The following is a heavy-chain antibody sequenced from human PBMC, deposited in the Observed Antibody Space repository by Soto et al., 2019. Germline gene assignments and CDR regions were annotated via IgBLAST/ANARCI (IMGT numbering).Heavy chain of an antibody. CDR1: GCSFTSYW. V-gene: IGHV5-51*01. CDR2: IYPGDSDT. D-gene: IGHD3-3*01. Sequence: PGESLKISCKGSGCSFTSYWIGWVRQMPGKGLEWMGIIYPGDSDTRYSPSFQGQVTISADKSISTAYLQWSSLKASDTAMYYCAGVGSGITIFGVVNYYYYGMDVWGQGTTVTVSS. J-gene: IGHJ6*02. CDR3: AGVGSGITIFGVVNYYYYGMDV.